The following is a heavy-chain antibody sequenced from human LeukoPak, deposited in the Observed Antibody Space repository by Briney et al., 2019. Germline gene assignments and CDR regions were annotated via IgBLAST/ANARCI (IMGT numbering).Heavy chain of an antibody. CDR3: ARSAVYGGIAARAVDY. D-gene: IGHD6-6*01. Sequence: ASVKVSCKASGGTFSSYAISWVRQAPGQGLEWMGWINTNTGNPTYAQGFTGRFVFSLDTSVSTAYLQISSLKAEDTAVYYCARSAVYGGIAARAVDYWGQGTLVTVSS. CDR2: INTNTGNP. J-gene: IGHJ4*02. V-gene: IGHV7-4-1*02. CDR1: GGTFSSYA.